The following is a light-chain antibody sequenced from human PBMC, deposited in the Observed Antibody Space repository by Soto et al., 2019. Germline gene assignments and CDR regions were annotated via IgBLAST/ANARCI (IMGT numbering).Light chain of an antibody. Sequence: DIQMTQSPSSLSASVGDRVTITCQASQDISNYLHWYQQKPGTAPKLLIYDASNLETGVPSRFSGSGSGTDFTFTISSLQPEDIATYYCQQYDNLPLTFGGGTKVDI. CDR3: QQYDNLPLT. V-gene: IGKV1-33*01. CDR2: DAS. CDR1: QDISNY. J-gene: IGKJ4*01.